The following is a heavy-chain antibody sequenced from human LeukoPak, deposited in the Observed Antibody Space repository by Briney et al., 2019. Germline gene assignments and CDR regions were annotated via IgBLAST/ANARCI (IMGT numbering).Heavy chain of an antibody. CDR2: IYTSGST. Sequence: PSETLSLTCTVSGGSISSYYWSWIRQPAGKGLEWIGRIYTSGSTNYNPSLKSRVTMSVDTSKNQFSLKLSSVTAADTAVYYCARGGARLPSYYYYYMDVWGKGTTVTVSS. CDR1: GGSISSYY. D-gene: IGHD3-10*01. V-gene: IGHV4-4*07. J-gene: IGHJ6*03. CDR3: ARGGARLPSYYYYYMDV.